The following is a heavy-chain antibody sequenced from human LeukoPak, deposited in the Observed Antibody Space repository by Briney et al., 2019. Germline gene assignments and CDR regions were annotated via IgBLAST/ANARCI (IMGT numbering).Heavy chain of an antibody. CDR2: ISYDGSNK. Sequence: PGRSLRLSCAASGFTFSSYGMHWVPQAPGKGREWVTVISYDGSNKYYADSAKGRYTISRDNSKNTLYLQMNSLRAEDTAVYYCAKLWLWGSDAFDIWGQGTMVTVSS. J-gene: IGHJ3*02. V-gene: IGHV3-30*18. CDR1: GFTFSSYG. CDR3: AKLWLWGSDAFDI. D-gene: IGHD5-18*01.